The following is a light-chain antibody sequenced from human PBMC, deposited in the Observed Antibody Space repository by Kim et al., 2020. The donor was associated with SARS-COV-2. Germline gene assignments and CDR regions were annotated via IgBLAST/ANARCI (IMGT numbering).Light chain of an antibody. J-gene: IGLJ1*01. CDR3: QVWDSSTAHYV. Sequence: ALGQTARITCGGNNIGSKNVHWYQQKPGQAPVLVIYGDSNRPSGIPERFSGSNSGNTATLTISRAQAGDVADYYCQVWDSSTAHYVFGTGTKVTVL. V-gene: IGLV3-9*01. CDR2: GDS. CDR1: NIGSKN.